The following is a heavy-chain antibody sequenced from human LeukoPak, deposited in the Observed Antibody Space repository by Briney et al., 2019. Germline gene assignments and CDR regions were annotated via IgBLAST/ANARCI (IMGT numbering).Heavy chain of an antibody. J-gene: IGHJ4*02. CDR3: AKDFWFGEHKAPLDY. CDR1: GVSFSNYG. V-gene: IGHV3-30*18. CDR2: ISYDGGNK. D-gene: IGHD3-10*01. Sequence: GESLRLSCAASGVSFSNYGMHWVRQAPGKGLEWVGVISYDGGNKYYADSVKCRFTLSRDNSKNTVYLQMHRLRAEDTAVYNCAKDFWFGEHKAPLDYWGQGTLVTVSS.